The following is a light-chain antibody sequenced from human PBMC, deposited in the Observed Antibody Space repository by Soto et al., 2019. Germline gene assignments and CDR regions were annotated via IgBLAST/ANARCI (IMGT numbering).Light chain of an antibody. CDR3: QKRSDWPFT. J-gene: IGKJ4*01. Sequence: IVLTQSPATLALSPGQRATLSCRASQTVGKDLAWYQVRPGQVPRLLIFDASTRATGVPSRFSGSRSGSDSTLTVSSLDPEDFILYLCQKRSDWPFTFGGG. V-gene: IGKV3-11*01. CDR2: DAS. CDR1: QTVGKD.